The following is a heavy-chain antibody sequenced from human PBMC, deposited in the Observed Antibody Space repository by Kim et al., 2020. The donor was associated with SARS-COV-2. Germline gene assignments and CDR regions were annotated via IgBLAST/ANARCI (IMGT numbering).Heavy chain of an antibody. Sequence: SETLSLTCTVSGGSISSSSYYWGWIRQPPGKGLEWIGSIYYSGSTYYNPSLKSRVTISVDTSKNQFSLKLSSVTAADTAVYYCASPGYSRFFDIWGQGTMVTVSS. CDR1: GGSISSSSYY. D-gene: IGHD6-13*01. CDR3: ASPGYSRFFDI. J-gene: IGHJ3*02. CDR2: IYYSGST. V-gene: IGHV4-39*01.